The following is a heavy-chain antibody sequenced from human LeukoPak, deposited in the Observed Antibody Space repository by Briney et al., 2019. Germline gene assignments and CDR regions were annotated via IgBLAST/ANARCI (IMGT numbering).Heavy chain of an antibody. Sequence: ASVKVCCKASGYTFTGYYMHWVRQAPGQGLEWMGWINPNSGGTNYAQKFQGRVTMTRDTSISTAYMELSRLRSEDTAVYYCARGGLYYDFWSGQNVDYWGQGTLVTVSS. CDR1: GYTFTGYY. D-gene: IGHD3-3*01. V-gene: IGHV1-2*02. CDR2: INPNSGGT. J-gene: IGHJ4*02. CDR3: ARGGLYYDFWSGQNVDY.